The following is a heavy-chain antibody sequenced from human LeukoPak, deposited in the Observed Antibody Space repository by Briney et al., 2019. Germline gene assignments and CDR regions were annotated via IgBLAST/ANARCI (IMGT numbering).Heavy chain of an antibody. CDR3: VRDNGGIFDY. CDR1: GYTFTSYG. J-gene: IGHJ4*02. D-gene: IGHD2-8*01. CDR2: ISAYNGNT. Sequence: EASVKVSCKASGYTFTSYGISWVRQAPGQGLEWMGWISAYNGNTNYAQKLQGRVTMTTDTSTSTAYMELSSLRSEDMAAYYCVRDNGGIFDYWGQGTLVTVSS. V-gene: IGHV1-18*03.